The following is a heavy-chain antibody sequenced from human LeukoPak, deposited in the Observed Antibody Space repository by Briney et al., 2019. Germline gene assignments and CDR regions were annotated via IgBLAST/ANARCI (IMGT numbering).Heavy chain of an antibody. CDR3: GRDPKLGIRGYTYGYIDY. J-gene: IGHJ4*02. D-gene: IGHD5-18*01. Sequence: GASVKVSCKTSGYTFTSYAISWVRQAPGQGLEWMGWINTNTGNPTYAQGFTGRYVFSLDTSVSTAYLQISGLKADDTAVYYCGRDPKLGIRGYTYGYIDYWGPGTLVTVSS. V-gene: IGHV7-4-1*02. CDR2: INTNTGNP. CDR1: GYTFTSYA.